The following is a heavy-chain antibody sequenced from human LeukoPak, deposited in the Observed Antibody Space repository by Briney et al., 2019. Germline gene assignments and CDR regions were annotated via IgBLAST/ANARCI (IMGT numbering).Heavy chain of an antibody. CDR1: GFTLSGYS. Sequence: GGSLRLACAASGFTLSGYSMNWVRQAPGKGLEWVSHISISGTIYYADSVKGRFTFSRDNAKNSLYLQMNSLRAEDTAVYYCSTAKFDYWGQGTLVTVSS. CDR3: STAKFDY. V-gene: IGHV3-48*01. CDR2: ISISGTI. J-gene: IGHJ4*02.